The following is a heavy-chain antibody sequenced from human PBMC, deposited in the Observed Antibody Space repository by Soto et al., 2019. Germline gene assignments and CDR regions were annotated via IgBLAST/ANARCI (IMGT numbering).Heavy chain of an antibody. D-gene: IGHD2-21*02. V-gene: IGHV1-3*05. CDR1: GYTFTSYA. CDR2: INAGNGNT. J-gene: IGHJ4*02. CDR3: ARSIVVVTALDY. Sequence: QVQLVQSGAEEKKPGASVKVSGKASGYTFTSYAMHWVRQAPGQRLEWMGWINAGNGNTKYSQKFQVRVTITRDTSASTAYMELSSLRSEDTAVYYCARSIVVVTALDYWGQGTLVTVSS.